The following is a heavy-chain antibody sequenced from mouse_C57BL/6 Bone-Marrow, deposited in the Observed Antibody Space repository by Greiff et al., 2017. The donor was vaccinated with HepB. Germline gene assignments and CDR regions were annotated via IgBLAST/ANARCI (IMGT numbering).Heavy chain of an antibody. CDR3: AMIYYGYSLAY. CDR1: GYSITSGYY. J-gene: IGHJ3*01. Sequence: EVQLQQSGPGLVKPSQSLSLTCSVTGYSITSGYYWNWIRQFPGNKLEWMGYISYDGSNNYNPSLKNRISITRDTSKNQFFLKLNSVTTEDTATYYCAMIYYGYSLAYWGQGTLVTVSA. CDR2: ISYDGSN. D-gene: IGHD2-2*01. V-gene: IGHV3-6*01.